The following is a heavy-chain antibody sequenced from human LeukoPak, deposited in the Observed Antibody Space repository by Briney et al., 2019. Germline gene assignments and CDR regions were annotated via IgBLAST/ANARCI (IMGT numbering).Heavy chain of an antibody. J-gene: IGHJ4*02. CDR3: ARDHACGNGVCSYFDS. CDR1: GGSISSHY. CDR2: IYYSGST. V-gene: IGHV4-59*11. Sequence: SETLSLTCTVSGGSISSHYWSWIRQPPGKGLEWIGYIYYSGSTNYNPSLKSRVTISVDTSKNQFSLKLSSVTAADTAVYYCARDHACGNGVCSYFDSWGQGTQVTVSS. D-gene: IGHD2-8*01.